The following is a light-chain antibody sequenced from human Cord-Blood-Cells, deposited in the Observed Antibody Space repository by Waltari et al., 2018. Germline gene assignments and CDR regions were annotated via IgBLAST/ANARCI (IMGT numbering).Light chain of an antibody. V-gene: IGLV3-19*01. CDR3: NARDSSGNWV. CDR1: SLRRYY. Sequence: SSELTQDPAVSVALGQTVRITCQGHSLRRYYASWYQQKPGQAPVLVIYGKNNRPSGIPDRFSGSSSGNTASLTITGAQAEDEADYYCNARDSSGNWVFGGGTKLTVL. J-gene: IGLJ3*02. CDR2: GKN.